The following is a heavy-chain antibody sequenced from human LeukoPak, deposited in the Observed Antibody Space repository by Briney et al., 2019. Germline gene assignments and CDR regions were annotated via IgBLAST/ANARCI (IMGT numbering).Heavy chain of an antibody. D-gene: IGHD6-13*01. V-gene: IGHV1-3*01. Sequence: ASVKVSCKASGYTFINFAINWGRQVPGQRPERVGWINAGNGNRKYSQKFQGRVIITRDTSASTAYMELSSLTSEDTAVYYCARGPRAAADDYWGQGTLVTVSS. CDR2: INAGNGNR. CDR3: ARGPRAAADDY. CDR1: GYTFINFA. J-gene: IGHJ4*02.